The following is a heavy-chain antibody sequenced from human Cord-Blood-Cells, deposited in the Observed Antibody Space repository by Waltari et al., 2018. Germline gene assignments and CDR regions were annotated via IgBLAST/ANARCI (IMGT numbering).Heavy chain of an antibody. J-gene: IGHJ3*02. D-gene: IGHD7-27*01. Sequence: QVQLPQWGAGLLKPSETLSLTRAVYGGSFRGQYWSRIRQTPGKGLEWIGEINHSGSTNYNPSLKSRVTISVDTSKNQFSLKLSSVTAADTAVYYCATYHTLTGDRGSAFDIWGQGTMVTVSS. CDR1: GGSFRGQY. CDR2: INHSGST. V-gene: IGHV4-34*01. CDR3: ATYHTLTGDRGSAFDI.